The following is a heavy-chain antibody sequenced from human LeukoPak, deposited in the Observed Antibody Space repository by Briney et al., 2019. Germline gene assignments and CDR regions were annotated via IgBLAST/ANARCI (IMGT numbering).Heavy chain of an antibody. CDR3: AKDRPPRPARSCFDY. Sequence: GGSLRLSCAASGFTFSSYTMSWVRQAPGKGLEWVSAISGSGGSTYYADSVKGRFTISRDNSKNTLYLQMNSLRAEDTAVYYCAKDRPPRPARSCFDYWGQGTLVTVSS. D-gene: IGHD2-2*01. V-gene: IGHV3-23*01. J-gene: IGHJ4*02. CDR1: GFTFSSYT. CDR2: ISGSGGST.